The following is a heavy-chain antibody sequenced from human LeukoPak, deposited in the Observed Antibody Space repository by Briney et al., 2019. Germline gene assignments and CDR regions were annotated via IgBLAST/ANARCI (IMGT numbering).Heavy chain of an antibody. CDR1: GFTFSSYW. D-gene: IGHD2-15*01. CDR3: ARVGAATFYWYYMDV. J-gene: IGHJ6*03. CDR2: IKQDGSEK. V-gene: IGHV3-7*01. Sequence: GGSLRPSCAASGFTFSSYWMSWVRQAPGKGLEWVANIKQDGSEKYYVDSVKGRFTISRDNAKNSLYLQINSLRVGDTAVYFCARVGAATFYWYYMDVWGKGTTVTVSS.